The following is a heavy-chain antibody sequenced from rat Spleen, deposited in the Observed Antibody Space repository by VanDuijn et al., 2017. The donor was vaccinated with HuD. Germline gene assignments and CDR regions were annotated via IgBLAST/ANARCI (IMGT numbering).Heavy chain of an antibody. J-gene: IGHJ3*01. CDR2: ISTGGDIA. V-gene: IGHV5S13*01. CDR1: GFIFSDYD. CDR3: TTVTEDIVELFAY. D-gene: IGHD1-11*01. Sequence: EVQLVESGGDLVQPGRSLKLSCSASGFIFSDYDMAWVRQAPTKGLEWIASISTGGDIAYYRGSVKGRFTISRDDAKNTQYLQMDSLGSDDTATYYCTTVTEDIVELFAYWGQGTLVTVSS.